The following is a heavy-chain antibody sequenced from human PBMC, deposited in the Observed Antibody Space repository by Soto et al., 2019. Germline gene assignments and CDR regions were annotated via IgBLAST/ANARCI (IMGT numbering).Heavy chain of an antibody. CDR1: GGTFSSYT. J-gene: IGHJ5*02. Sequence: QVQLVQSGAEVKKPGSSVKVSCKASGGTFSSYTISWVRQAPGQGLEWMGRIIPILGIANYAQKFQGRVKITADKSTSTAYMELSSLRSEDTAVYSCACEGGSGGPGKFDPWGQGTLVTVSS. D-gene: IGHD3-10*01. CDR2: IIPILGIA. V-gene: IGHV1-69*02. CDR3: ACEGGSGGPGKFDP.